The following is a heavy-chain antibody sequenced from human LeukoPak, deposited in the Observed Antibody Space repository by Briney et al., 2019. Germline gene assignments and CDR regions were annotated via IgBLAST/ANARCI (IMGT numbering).Heavy chain of an antibody. J-gene: IGHJ4*02. CDR3: ARVGLRFTLEYYFDY. D-gene: IGHD3-10*01. CDR1: GYTFTSYY. Sequence: ASVKVSCKASGYTFTSYYMHWVRQAPGQGLEWMGIINPSGSTSYAQKFQGRVTMTRDTSASTVYMELSSLRSEDTAVYYCARVGLRFTLEYYFDYWGQGTLVTVSS. CDR2: INPSGST. V-gene: IGHV1-46*01.